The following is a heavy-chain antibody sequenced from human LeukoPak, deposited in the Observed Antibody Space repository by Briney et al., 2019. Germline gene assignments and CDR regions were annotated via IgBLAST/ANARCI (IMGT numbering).Heavy chain of an antibody. V-gene: IGHV3-48*04. CDR3: ARDNTYFSGSRYYDRFDY. CDR1: GFTFNSYS. D-gene: IGHD2-15*01. J-gene: IGHJ4*02. CDR2: ISSSSSTV. Sequence: GGSLRLSCAASGFTFNSYSMNWVRQAPGKGLEWISYISSSSSTVYYADSVRGRFTISRDNAKNSLYLQMNSLTAEDTAVYYCARDNTYFSGSRYYDRFDYWGQGTLVTVSS.